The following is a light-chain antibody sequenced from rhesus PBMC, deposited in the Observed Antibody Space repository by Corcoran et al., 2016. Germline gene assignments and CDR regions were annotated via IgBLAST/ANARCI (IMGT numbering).Light chain of an antibody. V-gene: IGKV2-82*02. CDR2: LVS. CDR3: MQGLRSPWT. CDR1: RSLLYSDGKTY. J-gene: IGKJ1*01. Sequence: DIVMTQTPLSLPVTLGEPASISCRSSRSLLYSDGKTYLYWYLKKPGQSPQLLMYLVSNRAAGVPDKFNGSGAGTDFTVKISRVEAEDVGLYYGMQGLRSPWTFGQGTKVEIK.